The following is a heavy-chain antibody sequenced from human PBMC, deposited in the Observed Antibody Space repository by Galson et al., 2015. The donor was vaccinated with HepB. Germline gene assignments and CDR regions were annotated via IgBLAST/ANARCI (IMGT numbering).Heavy chain of an antibody. V-gene: IGHV3-21*01. Sequence: SLRLSCATSGFTFSSYSVNWVRQAPGKGLEWVSSISASSSYIYYTDSVKGRFTISRDNAKNSLFLQVNSLSAEDTAVYYCARQDRVSDAFDIWGQGTTVTVSS. J-gene: IGHJ3*02. CDR3: ARQDRVSDAFDI. CDR2: ISASSSYI. CDR1: GFTFSSYS. D-gene: IGHD6-13*01.